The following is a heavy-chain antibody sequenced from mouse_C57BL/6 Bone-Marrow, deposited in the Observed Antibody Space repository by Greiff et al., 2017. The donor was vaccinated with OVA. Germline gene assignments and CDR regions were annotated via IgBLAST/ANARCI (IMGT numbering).Heavy chain of an antibody. CDR3: ARPGSSWTYFDY. D-gene: IGHD1-1*01. J-gene: IGHJ2*01. Sequence: VQLQQSGPELVKPGASVKISCKASGYTFTDYYMNWVKQSHGKSLEWIGDINPNNGGTSYNQKFKGKATLTVDKSSSTAYMELRSLTSEDSAVYYCARPGSSWTYFDYWGQGTTLTVSS. V-gene: IGHV1-26*01. CDR1: GYTFTDYY. CDR2: INPNNGGT.